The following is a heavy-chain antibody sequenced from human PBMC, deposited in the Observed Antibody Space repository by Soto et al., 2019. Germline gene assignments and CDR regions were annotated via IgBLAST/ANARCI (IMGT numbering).Heavy chain of an antibody. V-gene: IGHV4-39*01. CDR1: GGSISSSSYY. J-gene: IGHJ4*02. Sequence: PSETLSLTCTVSGGSISSSSYYWGWIRQPPGKGLEWIGSIYYSESTYYNPSLKSRVTISVDTSKNQFSLKLSSVTAADTAVYYCARHVPRIWFGELLPYYFDYWGQGTLVTVSS. CDR2: IYYSEST. D-gene: IGHD3-10*01. CDR3: ARHVPRIWFGELLPYYFDY.